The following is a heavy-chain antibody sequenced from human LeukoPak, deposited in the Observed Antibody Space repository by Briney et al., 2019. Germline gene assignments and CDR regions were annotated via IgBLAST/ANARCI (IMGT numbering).Heavy chain of an antibody. CDR2: INSDGSST. Sequence: GGSLRLSCAASGFTFSSYWMHWVRQAPGKGLVWVSRINSDGSSTSYADSVKGRFTISRDNAKNSLYLQMNSLRAEDTALYYCARRRGYNSIFDSWGQGTLVTVSS. D-gene: IGHD5-18*01. CDR1: GFTFSSYW. CDR3: ARRRGYNSIFDS. V-gene: IGHV3-74*01. J-gene: IGHJ4*02.